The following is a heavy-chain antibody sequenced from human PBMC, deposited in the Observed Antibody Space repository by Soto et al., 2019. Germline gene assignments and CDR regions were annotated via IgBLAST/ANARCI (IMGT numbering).Heavy chain of an antibody. CDR3: AREVDTEYYDGKAV. D-gene: IGHD5-18*01. Sequence: ERQLVESGGGLVQPGGSLRLSCAASGFTFTDYSLNWVRQAPGKGLEWLSYDSSTSRTIYYADSVKGRFTISRDNAKNSVDLQMNSLRDEDTAVYFCAREVDTEYYDGKAVGVQGTTVTVSS. CDR2: DSSTSRTI. CDR1: GFTFTDYS. J-gene: IGHJ6*02. V-gene: IGHV3-48*02.